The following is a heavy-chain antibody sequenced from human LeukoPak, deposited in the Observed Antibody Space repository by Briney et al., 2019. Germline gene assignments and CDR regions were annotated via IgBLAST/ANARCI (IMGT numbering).Heavy chain of an antibody. V-gene: IGHV1-69*05. Sequence: SVKVSCKASGGTFSSYAISWVRQAPGQGLEWMGGIIPIFGTANYAQKFQGRVTITTDESTSTAYMELRSLRFDDTAVYYCARARRYYYDSSGYFHWGQGTLVTVSS. CDR1: GGTFSSYA. D-gene: IGHD3-22*01. CDR3: ARARRYYYDSSGYFH. CDR2: IIPIFGTA. J-gene: IGHJ4*02.